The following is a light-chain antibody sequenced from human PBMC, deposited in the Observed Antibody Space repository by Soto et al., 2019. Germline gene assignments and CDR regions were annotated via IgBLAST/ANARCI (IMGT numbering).Light chain of an antibody. CDR3: QQYGYSRT. J-gene: IGKJ1*01. CDR2: GSS. V-gene: IGKV3-20*01. Sequence: EIVLTQSPCTLSLSPWERSALSFRASQTLSSRHLAWYQQKPGQAPRLLIYGSSSRATDIPDRFSGSGSGTDFTLTISTLEPEDFAIYYCQQYGYSRTFGQGTKV. CDR1: QTLSSRH.